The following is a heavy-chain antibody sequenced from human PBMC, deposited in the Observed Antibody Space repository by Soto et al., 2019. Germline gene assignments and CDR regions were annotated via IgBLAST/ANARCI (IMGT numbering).Heavy chain of an antibody. CDR1: GYTFTSYG. Sequence: ASVKVSCKASGYTFTSYGISWVRQAPGQGLEWMGWISAYNGNTNYAQKLKGRVTMTTDTSTSTAYMELSSLRSEDTAVYYCARDFSPTSFDYWGQGTLVTVSS. CDR2: ISAYNGNT. J-gene: IGHJ4*02. CDR3: ARDFSPTSFDY. V-gene: IGHV1-18*01.